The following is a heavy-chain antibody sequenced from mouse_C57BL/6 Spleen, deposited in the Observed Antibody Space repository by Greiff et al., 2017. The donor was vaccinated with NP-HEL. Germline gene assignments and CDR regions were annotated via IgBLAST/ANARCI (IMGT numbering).Heavy chain of an antibody. CDR1: GFTFSDYG. J-gene: IGHJ4*01. CDR3: ARFEQPPDYAMDD. V-gene: IGHV5-17*01. CDR2: ISSGSSTI. D-gene: IGHD6-1*01. Sequence: EVQGVESGGGLVKPGGSLKLSCAASGFTFSDYGMHWVRQAPEKGLEWVAYISSGSSTIYYADTVKGRFTISRDNAKNTLFLQMTSLRSDDTAMYYCARFEQPPDYAMDDWGQGTSVTVSS.